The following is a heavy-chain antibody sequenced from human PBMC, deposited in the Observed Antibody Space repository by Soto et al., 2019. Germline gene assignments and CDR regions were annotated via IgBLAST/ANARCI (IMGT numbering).Heavy chain of an antibody. CDR1: GFPFTSLD. CDR2: MTPSGYI. Sequence: QVQLVQSGAEVRKPGASVKVSCKASGFPFTSLDINWVRQAPGQGLEWVGYMTPSGYIGFAQKFRGRVSMTRDASTITVSMELSSLRSDDTAVYYCARYQEAAAFNDWGQGTLVTVSS. J-gene: IGHJ4*02. V-gene: IGHV1-8*01. D-gene: IGHD6-25*01. CDR3: ARYQEAAAFND.